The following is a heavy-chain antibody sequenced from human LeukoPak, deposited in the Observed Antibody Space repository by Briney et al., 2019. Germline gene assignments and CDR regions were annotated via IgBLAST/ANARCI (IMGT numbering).Heavy chain of an antibody. CDR1: GGSISSYY. Sequence: SETLSLTCTVSGGSISSYYWSWIRQPPGKGLEWIGYIYYSGSTNYNPSLKSRVTISVDTSKNQFSLKLGSVTAADTAVYYCARAGLLWFGELLNQYYFDYWGQGTLVTVSS. CDR3: ARAGLLWFGELLNQYYFDY. D-gene: IGHD3-10*01. CDR2: IYYSGST. J-gene: IGHJ4*02. V-gene: IGHV4-59*01.